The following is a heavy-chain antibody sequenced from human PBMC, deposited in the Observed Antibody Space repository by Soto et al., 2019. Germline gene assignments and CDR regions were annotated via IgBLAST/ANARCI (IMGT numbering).Heavy chain of an antibody. D-gene: IGHD3-22*01. Sequence: SVKVSCKASGGTFSSYAISWVRQAPGQGLEWMGGIIPIFGTANYAQKFQGRVTITADESTSTAYMELSSLRSEDTALYYCARDGSPYYYDSSGYSYWGQGTLVTVSS. CDR3: ARDGSPYYYDSSGYSY. CDR1: GGTFSSYA. V-gene: IGHV1-69*13. J-gene: IGHJ4*02. CDR2: IIPIFGTA.